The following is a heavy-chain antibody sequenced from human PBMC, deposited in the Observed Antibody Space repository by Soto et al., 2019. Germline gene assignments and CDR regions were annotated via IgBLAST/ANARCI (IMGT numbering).Heavy chain of an antibody. Sequence: VQLVQSGAEVKKPGSSVKVSCKASGGTFSSYTISWVRQAPGQGLEWMGRIIPILGIANYAQKFQGRVTITADKSTSTAYMELSSLRSEDTAVYYCARDGGGSSPFDYWGQGTLVTVSS. J-gene: IGHJ4*02. CDR2: IIPILGIA. CDR3: ARDGGGSSPFDY. V-gene: IGHV1-69*08. D-gene: IGHD6-6*01. CDR1: GGTFSSYT.